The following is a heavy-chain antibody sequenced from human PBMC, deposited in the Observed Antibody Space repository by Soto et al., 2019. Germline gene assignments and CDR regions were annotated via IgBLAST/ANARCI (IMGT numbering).Heavy chain of an antibody. CDR1: GGSISSAGYF. Sequence: TSETLSLTCTVSGGSISSAGYFWSWIRQHPGKGLEWIGYIYYSGTTYYNPSLKSRLIMSVDTSKNQFSLKLSSVTAADTAVYYCAADTSGYYHFHYWGQGTLVTVSS. J-gene: IGHJ4*02. CDR3: AADTSGYYHFHY. CDR2: IYYSGTT. V-gene: IGHV4-31*03. D-gene: IGHD3-22*01.